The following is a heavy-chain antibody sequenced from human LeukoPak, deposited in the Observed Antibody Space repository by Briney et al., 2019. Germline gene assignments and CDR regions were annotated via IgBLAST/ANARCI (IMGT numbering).Heavy chain of an antibody. CDR2: MSWNGDNI. Sequence: GGSLRLSCVASGFTFDDYAMHGVRQAPGKGLEWFSVMSWNGDNIAYADSVKGRFTISRDNAKNSLYLQMNSLRPEDTALYYCAKDGSSHSNMLTAYDYWGQGTLVTVSS. CDR1: GFTFDDYA. D-gene: IGHD3-16*01. CDR3: AKDGSSHSNMLTAYDY. V-gene: IGHV3-9*01. J-gene: IGHJ4*02.